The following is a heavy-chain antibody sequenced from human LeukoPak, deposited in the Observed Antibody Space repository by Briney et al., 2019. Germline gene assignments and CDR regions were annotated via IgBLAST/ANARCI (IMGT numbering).Heavy chain of an antibody. CDR3: AREGRSNSGGFDY. CDR2: ISSGTNYI. J-gene: IGHJ4*02. V-gene: IGHV3-21*01. CDR1: GFIFSTYN. Sequence: GGSLRLSCAASGFIFSTYNMNWVRQAPGKGLEWISSISSGTNYIYCADSLKGRFTISRDNAENSLYLQMKSLRVEDTAVYYCAREGRSNSGGFDYWGQGTLVTVSS. D-gene: IGHD3-10*01.